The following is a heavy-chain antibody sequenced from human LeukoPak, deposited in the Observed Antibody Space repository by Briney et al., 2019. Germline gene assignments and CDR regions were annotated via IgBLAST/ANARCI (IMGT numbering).Heavy chain of an antibody. CDR3: ARESAYCSSTSCSWDY. V-gene: IGHV4-59*12. Sequence: KPSETLSLTCTVSGGSISSYYWSWIRQPPGKGLEWIGYIYYSGSTNYNPSLKSRVTISVDTSKNQFSLKLSSVTAADTAVYHCARESAYCSSTSCSWDYWGQGTLVTVSS. D-gene: IGHD2-2*01. J-gene: IGHJ4*02. CDR2: IYYSGST. CDR1: GGSISSYY.